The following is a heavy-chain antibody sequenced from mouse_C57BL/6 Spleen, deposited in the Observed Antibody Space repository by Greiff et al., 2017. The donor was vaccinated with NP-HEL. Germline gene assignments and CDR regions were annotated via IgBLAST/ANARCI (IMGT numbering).Heavy chain of an antibody. CDR3: ARRIYYGYDDYAMDY. Sequence: QVQLQQPGAELVKPGASVKLFCKASGYTFTSYRMHWVKQRPGQGLEWVGMIHPNSGSTNYNEKFKSKATLTVDKSSSTAYMQLSSLTSEDSAVYYCARRIYYGYDDYAMDYWGQGTSVTVSS. CDR2: IHPNSGST. D-gene: IGHD2-2*01. V-gene: IGHV1-64*01. J-gene: IGHJ4*01. CDR1: GYTFTSYR.